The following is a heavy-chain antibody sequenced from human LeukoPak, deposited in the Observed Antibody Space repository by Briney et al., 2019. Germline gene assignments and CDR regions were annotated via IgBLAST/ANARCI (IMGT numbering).Heavy chain of an antibody. CDR2: INHSGST. CDR3: ARDNYDSSGYYEVY. D-gene: IGHD3-22*01. V-gene: IGHV4-34*01. Sequence: PSETLSLTCAVYGGSFSDYYWSWIRQPPGKGLEWIGEINHSGSTNYNPSLKSRVTISVDTSKNQFSLKLSSVTAADTAVYYCARDNYDSSGYYEVYWGQGTLVTVSS. CDR1: GGSFSDYY. J-gene: IGHJ4*02.